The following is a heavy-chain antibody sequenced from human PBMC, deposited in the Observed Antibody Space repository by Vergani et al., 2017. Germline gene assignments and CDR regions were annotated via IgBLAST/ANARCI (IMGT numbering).Heavy chain of an antibody. CDR3: ARGSSSWYGKFDY. D-gene: IGHD6-13*01. CDR2: ISYDGSNK. J-gene: IGHJ4*02. CDR1: GFTFSCYA. Sequence: QVQLVESGGGVVQPGRSLRLSCAASGFTFSCYAMHWVRQAPGKGLEWVAVISYDGSNKYYADSVKGRFTISRDNSKNTLYLQMNSLRAEDTAVYYCARGSSSWYGKFDYWGQGTLVTVSS. V-gene: IGHV3-30-3*01.